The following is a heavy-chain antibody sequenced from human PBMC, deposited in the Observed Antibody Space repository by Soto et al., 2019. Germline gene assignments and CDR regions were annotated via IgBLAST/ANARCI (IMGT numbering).Heavy chain of an antibody. CDR2: FSGSGGST. J-gene: IGHJ3*02. Sequence: GALRLSCAASGLTFNSYARSWVRQAPGKGLEWVSAFSGSGGSTYYADSVKGRFTISRDNSKNTLYLQMNSLRAEDTAVYYCAKDLGGLGYCSGGSCYTHDAFDIWGQGTMVTVSS. V-gene: IGHV3-23*01. CDR3: AKDLGGLGYCSGGSCYTHDAFDI. D-gene: IGHD2-15*01. CDR1: GLTFNSYA.